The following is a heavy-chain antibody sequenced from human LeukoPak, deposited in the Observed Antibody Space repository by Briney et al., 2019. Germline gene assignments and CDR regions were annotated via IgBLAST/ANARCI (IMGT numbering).Heavy chain of an antibody. V-gene: IGHV3-23*01. CDR2: TSASGGST. CDR3: AKVMKGSERLTMVRGVIIKTAGLYYMDV. Sequence: GGSLRLSCAASGFTFSSYWMNWVRQAPGKGLEWVSSTSASGGSTNYADSVKGRFTISRDNSKNTVYLQMNSLRAEDTAVYYCAKVMKGSERLTMVRGVIIKTAGLYYMDVWGKGTTVTVSS. J-gene: IGHJ6*03. CDR1: GFTFSSYW. D-gene: IGHD3-10*01.